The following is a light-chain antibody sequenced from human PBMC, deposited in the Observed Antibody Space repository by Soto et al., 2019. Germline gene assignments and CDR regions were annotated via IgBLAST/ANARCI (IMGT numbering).Light chain of an antibody. J-gene: IGKJ1*01. V-gene: IGKV1-5*01. CDR3: QQYNSYSPWT. CDR2: DAS. CDR1: QSISSW. Sequence: DIQMTQSPSTLSASVGDRVNITCRASQSISSWLAWYQQEPGKAPKLLIYDASSLESGVPSRFSGTESGTDFTLTIRRLQPEDFATYYGQQYNSYSPWTFGQGTKVDIK.